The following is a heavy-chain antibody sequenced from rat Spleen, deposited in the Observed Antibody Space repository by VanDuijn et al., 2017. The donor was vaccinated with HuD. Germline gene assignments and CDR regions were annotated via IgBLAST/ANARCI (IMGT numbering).Heavy chain of an antibody. CDR1: GFTFNNYW. D-gene: IGHD5-1*01. J-gene: IGHJ1*01. Sequence: EVQLVESGGGLVQPGRSLKLSCVASGFTFNNYWMTWIRQAPGKGLEWVASITNTGGSTYYPDSVKGRFTISRDNAKSTLYLQMNSLRSEDTATYYCTRVATGRRYWYFDFWGPGTMVTVSS. CDR3: TRVATGRRYWYFDF. V-gene: IGHV5-31*01. CDR2: ITNTGGST.